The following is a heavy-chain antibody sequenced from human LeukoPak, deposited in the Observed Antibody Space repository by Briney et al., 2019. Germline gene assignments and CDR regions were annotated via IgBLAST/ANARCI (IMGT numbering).Heavy chain of an antibody. CDR2: INHSGST. V-gene: IGHV4-34*01. Sequence: SEILSLTCAVYGGSFSGYYWSWIRQPPGKGLEWIGEINHSGSTNYNPSLKSRVTISVDTSKNQFSLKLSSVTAADTAVYYCSRRSSWYGYFDYWGQGTLVIVSS. CDR1: GGSFSGYY. D-gene: IGHD6-13*01. J-gene: IGHJ4*02. CDR3: SRRSSWYGYFDY.